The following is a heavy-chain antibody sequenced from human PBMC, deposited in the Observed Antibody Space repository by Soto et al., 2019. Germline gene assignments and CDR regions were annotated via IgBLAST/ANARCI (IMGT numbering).Heavy chain of an antibody. V-gene: IGHV3-7*01. D-gene: IGHD6-6*01. CDR2: IKQDGGDK. CDR3: ASAAAARTSDDGFDV. CDR1: GFTFSNYW. J-gene: IGHJ3*01. Sequence: GGSLRLSCGASGFTFSNYWMNWVRQAPGKGLEWVASIKQDGGDKFYVDSVKGRFNISRDNAKNSLYLQMNSLRVEDTAVYYRASAAAARTSDDGFDVWGQGTMVTVSS.